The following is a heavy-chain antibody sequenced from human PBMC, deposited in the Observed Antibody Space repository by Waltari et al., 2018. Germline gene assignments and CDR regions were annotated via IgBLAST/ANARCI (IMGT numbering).Heavy chain of an antibody. D-gene: IGHD6-19*01. V-gene: IGHV4-59*01. CDR1: GGSISSYY. CDR2: IYYSGST. J-gene: IGHJ6*03. CDR3: ARDAGGWLEKGYYYYMDV. Sequence: QVQLQESGPGLVKPSETLSLTCTVSGGSISSYYWSWIRQPPGTGLEWIGYIYYSGSTNYNPSLKSRVTISVDTSKIQFSLKLSSVTAADTAVYYCARDAGGWLEKGYYYYMDVWGKGTTVTVSS.